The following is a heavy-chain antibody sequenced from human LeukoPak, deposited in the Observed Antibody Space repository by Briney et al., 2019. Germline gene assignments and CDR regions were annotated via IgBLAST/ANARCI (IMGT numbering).Heavy chain of an antibody. J-gene: IGHJ4*02. CDR1: GFTFSSYG. Sequence: PGGSLRLSCAASGFTFSSYGMHWVRKAPGKGLELVAVISYDGSNKYYADSVKGRFTISRDNSKNTLYLQMNSLRAEDTAVYYCAKEGGAPYCSGGSCYGGGFDYWGQGTLVTVSS. CDR3: AKEGGAPYCSGGSCYGGGFDY. V-gene: IGHV3-30*18. CDR2: ISYDGSNK. D-gene: IGHD2-15*01.